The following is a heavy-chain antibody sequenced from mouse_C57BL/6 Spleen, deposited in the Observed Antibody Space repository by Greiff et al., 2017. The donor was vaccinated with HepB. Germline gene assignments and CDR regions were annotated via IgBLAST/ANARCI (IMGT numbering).Heavy chain of an antibody. Sequence: EVMLVESGGGLVQPGGSLSLSCAASGFTFTDYYMSWVRQPPGKALEWLGFIRNKANGYTTEYSASVKGRFTISRDNSQSILYLQMNALRAEDSATYYCERYGSYFDYWGQGTTLTVSS. V-gene: IGHV7-3*01. CDR1: GFTFTDYY. CDR3: ERYGSYFDY. CDR2: IRNKANGYTT. J-gene: IGHJ2*01.